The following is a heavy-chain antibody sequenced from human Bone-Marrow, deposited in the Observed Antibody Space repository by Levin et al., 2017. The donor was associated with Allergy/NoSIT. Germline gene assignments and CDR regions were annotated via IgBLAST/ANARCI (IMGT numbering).Heavy chain of an antibody. Sequence: PGGSLRLSCAASGFTFSSYWMSWVRQAPGKGLEWVANIKQDGSEKYYVDSVKGRFTISRDNAKNSLYLQMNSLRAEDTAVYYCAREGYGDYVWSSADYWGQGTLVTVSS. D-gene: IGHD4-17*01. J-gene: IGHJ4*02. CDR3: AREGYGDYVWSSADY. V-gene: IGHV3-7*01. CDR1: GFTFSSYW. CDR2: IKQDGSEK.